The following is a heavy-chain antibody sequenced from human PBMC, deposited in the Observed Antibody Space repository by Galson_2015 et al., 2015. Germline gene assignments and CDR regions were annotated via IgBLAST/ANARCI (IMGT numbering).Heavy chain of an antibody. Sequence: SLRLSCAASGFSFSGSAMHWVRQASGKGLEWVGHIRSKGNNYATAYAASVKCRFTISRDDSKKTANLQMNSLKTEDAAVYYCTRIVTGTTGVGPDYWGQGTLVTVSS. CDR1: GFSFSGSA. CDR3: TRIVTGTTGVGPDY. CDR2: IRSKGNNYAT. D-gene: IGHD1-20*01. J-gene: IGHJ4*02. V-gene: IGHV3-73*01.